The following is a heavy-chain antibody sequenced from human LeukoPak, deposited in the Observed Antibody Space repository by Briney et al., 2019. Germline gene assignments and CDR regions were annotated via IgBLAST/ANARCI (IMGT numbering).Heavy chain of an antibody. CDR2: ISGSGGNT. V-gene: IGHV3-23*01. CDR1: GITLSNYG. D-gene: IGHD3-22*01. Sequence: GGSLRLSCAVSGITLSNYGMSWVRQAPGKWLEWVSGISGSGGNTYYADSVKGRFTISRDNSKNTLYLQMNSLRAEDTAVYFCAKRGVVIRVILVGFHKEAYYFDSWGQGALVTVSS. CDR3: AKRGVVIRVILVGFHKEAYYFDS. J-gene: IGHJ4*02.